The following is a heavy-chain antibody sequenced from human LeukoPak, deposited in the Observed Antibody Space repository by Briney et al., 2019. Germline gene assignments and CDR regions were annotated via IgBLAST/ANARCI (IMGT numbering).Heavy chain of an antibody. J-gene: IGHJ6*03. CDR1: GFTFSSYS. V-gene: IGHV3-48*01. Sequence: YPGGSLRLSCAASGFTFSSYSMNWVRQAPGKGLEWVSYISSSSSTIYYADSVKGRFTISRDNAKNLLYLQMNSLRAEDTAVYYCARDSRSYYYYYYMDVWGKGTTVTVSS. CDR3: ARDSRSYYYYYYMDV. CDR2: ISSSSSTI. D-gene: IGHD6-13*01.